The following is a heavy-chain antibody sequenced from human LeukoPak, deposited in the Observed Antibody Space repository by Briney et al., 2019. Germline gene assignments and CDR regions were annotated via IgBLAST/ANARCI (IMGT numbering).Heavy chain of an antibody. CDR1: GFTFTSSA. V-gene: IGHV1-69*05. CDR2: IIPIFGTA. Sequence: SVKVSCKASGFTFTSSAISWVRQAPGQGLEWMGGIIPIFGTANYAQKFQGRVTITTDESTSTAYMELSSLRSEDTAVYYCARATQRTTVTTPTYYFDYWGQGTLVTVSS. CDR3: ARATQRTTVTTPTYYFDY. J-gene: IGHJ4*02. D-gene: IGHD4-17*01.